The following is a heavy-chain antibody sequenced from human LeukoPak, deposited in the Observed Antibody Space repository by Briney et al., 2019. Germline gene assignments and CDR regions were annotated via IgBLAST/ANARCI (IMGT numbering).Heavy chain of an antibody. J-gene: IGHJ4*02. D-gene: IGHD3-10*01. CDR1: GYTFTGYY. V-gene: IGHV1-46*01. Sequence: GASVKVSCKASGYTFTGYYMHWVRQAPGQGLEWMGIINPSGGSTSYAQKFQGRVTMTRDTSTSTVYMELSSLRSEDTAVYYCARDVPEDYYGSGNFDYWGQGTLVTVSS. CDR3: ARDVPEDYYGSGNFDY. CDR2: INPSGGST.